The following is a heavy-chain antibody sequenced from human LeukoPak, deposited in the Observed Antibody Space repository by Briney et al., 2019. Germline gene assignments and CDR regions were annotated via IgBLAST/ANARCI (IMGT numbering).Heavy chain of an antibody. Sequence: PGGSLRLSCAASGFTFSNYWMSWVRQAPGKGLEWVANIKQDGSEIDYVDSMKGRFTISRDNAKNSLFLQVNSLRAEDTAVYFCARIGYRSSSFDYWGQGTLVPVSS. CDR1: GFTFSNYW. CDR2: IKQDGSEI. V-gene: IGHV3-7*01. D-gene: IGHD6-13*01. J-gene: IGHJ4*02. CDR3: ARIGYRSSSFDY.